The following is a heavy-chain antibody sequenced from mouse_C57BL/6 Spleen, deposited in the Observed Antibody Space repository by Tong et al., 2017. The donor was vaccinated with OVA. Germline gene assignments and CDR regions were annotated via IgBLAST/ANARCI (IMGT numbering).Heavy chain of an antibody. V-gene: IGHV1S56*01. CDR1: GYTFTSYY. CDR2: IYPGNVNT. CDR3: ARGGVTTWYFDV. D-gene: IGHD2-13*01. Sequence: VQLQESGPELVKPGASVRISCKASGYTFTSYYIHWMKQRPGQGLEWIGWIYPGNVNTKYNEKFRGKATLTADKSSSTAYMQLSSLTSEDSPVYFCARGGVTTWYFDVWGAGTTVTVSS. J-gene: IGHJ1*01.